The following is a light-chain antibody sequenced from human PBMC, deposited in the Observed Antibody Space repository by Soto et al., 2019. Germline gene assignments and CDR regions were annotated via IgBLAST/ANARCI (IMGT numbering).Light chain of an antibody. J-gene: IGKJ1*01. CDR1: QSVSGN. V-gene: IGKV3-15*01. CDR2: GAS. Sequence: EIVMTQSPATLSVSPGERATLSCRASQSVSGNLVWYQQKPGQAPRLLIYGASTRATGIPARFSGSGSGTEFTLTISSLQSEDFAVYFCQQYDNWWTFGQGTKVEVK. CDR3: QQYDNWWT.